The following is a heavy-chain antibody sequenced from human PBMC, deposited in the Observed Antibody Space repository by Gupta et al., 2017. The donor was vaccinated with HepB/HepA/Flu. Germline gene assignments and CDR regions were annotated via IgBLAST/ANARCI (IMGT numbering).Heavy chain of an antibody. CDR2: IRGSGGRT. J-gene: IGHJ3*02. V-gene: IGHV3-23*01. D-gene: IGHD4/OR15-4a*01. CDR3: AKDLSSYDYLEGFDM. Sequence: EVQLLESGGGFVQPGGSLRLSCSASGFAFSSYAMSWVRQVPGKGLEWVSAIRGSGGRTYDADSVKGRFTISRDNFKNTLYLQMSSLRPEDTAVYYCAKDLSSYDYLEGFDMWGQGTMVTVSS. CDR1: GFAFSSYA.